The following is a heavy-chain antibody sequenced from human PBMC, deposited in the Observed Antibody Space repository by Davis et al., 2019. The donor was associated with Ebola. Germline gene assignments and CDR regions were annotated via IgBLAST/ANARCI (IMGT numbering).Heavy chain of an antibody. J-gene: IGHJ6*02. D-gene: IGHD3-16*01. CDR3: ARDHGAGNLDV. CDR1: GGSISNYY. V-gene: IGHV4-59*01. Sequence: SETPSLTCTLSGGSISNYYWTWIRQSPGKGLEWIGNVYYSGNTHYNPSLKSRATISVDTSENHFSLRLRSVTTADTAVYYCARDHGAGNLDVWGQGTTVTVSS. CDR2: VYYSGNT.